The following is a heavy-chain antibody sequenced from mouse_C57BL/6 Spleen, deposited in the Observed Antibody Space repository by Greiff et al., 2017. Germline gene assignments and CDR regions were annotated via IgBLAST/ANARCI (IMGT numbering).Heavy chain of an antibody. J-gene: IGHJ3*01. CDR2: IYPGNSDT. CDR3: TIKVLGGFAY. CDR1: GYTFTSYW. Sequence: EVQLQQSGTVLARPGASVKMSCKTSGYTFTSYWMHWLKQRPGQGLEWIGAIYPGNSDTSYNQTFKGKAKLTAVTSASTAYMELSSLTNEDSAVYYCTIKVLGGFAYWGQGTLVTVSA. D-gene: IGHD3-3*01. V-gene: IGHV1-5*01.